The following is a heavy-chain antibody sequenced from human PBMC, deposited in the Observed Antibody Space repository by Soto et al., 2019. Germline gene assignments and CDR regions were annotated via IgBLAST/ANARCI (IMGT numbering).Heavy chain of an antibody. Sequence: ASVKVSCKTSGYTFNTYGINWVRQAPGQGLELMGWISAYDGKTTYAEKFQGRVTLTTDTSTSTAYMELRSLRSDDTAIYYCARDPHEFWTSYWFDPWGQGTPVTSPQ. CDR3: ARDPHEFWTSYWFDP. J-gene: IGHJ5*02. D-gene: IGHD3-3*01. CDR2: ISAYDGKT. CDR1: GYTFNTYG. V-gene: IGHV1-18*01.